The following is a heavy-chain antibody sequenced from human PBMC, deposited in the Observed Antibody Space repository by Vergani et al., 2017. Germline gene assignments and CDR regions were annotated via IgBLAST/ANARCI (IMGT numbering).Heavy chain of an antibody. D-gene: IGHD2-15*01. CDR2: IDWDDDK. J-gene: IGHJ6*02. Sequence: QVTLRESGPALVKPPQTLRLTCTFSGFSLSTSGMCVSWIRQPPGKALEWLARIDWDDDKYYSTSLKTRLTISKDTSKNQVVLTMTNMDPVDTATYYCARLRVXVAATDYYYYGMDVWGQGTTVTVSS. CDR1: GFSLSTSGMC. V-gene: IGHV2-70*15. CDR3: ARLRVXVAATDYYYYGMDV.